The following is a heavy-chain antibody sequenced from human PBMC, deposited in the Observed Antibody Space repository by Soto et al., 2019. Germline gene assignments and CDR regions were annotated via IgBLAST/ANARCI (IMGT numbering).Heavy chain of an antibody. Sequence: QVQLVESGGGVVQPGRSLRLSCAASGFTFSSYGMHWVRQAPGKGLEWVAVIWYDGSNKYYADSVKGRFTISRDNSKNTLYLHMNSLRAEDTAVYYCARPSSDIVVVPAAFDAFDIWGQGTMVTVSS. CDR3: ARPSSDIVVVPAAFDAFDI. V-gene: IGHV3-33*01. J-gene: IGHJ3*02. D-gene: IGHD2-2*01. CDR2: IWYDGSNK. CDR1: GFTFSSYG.